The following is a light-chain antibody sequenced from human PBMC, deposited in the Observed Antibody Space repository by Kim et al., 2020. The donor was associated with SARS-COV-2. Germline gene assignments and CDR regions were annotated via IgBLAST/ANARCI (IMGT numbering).Light chain of an antibody. CDR3: QQSGGSPPGLT. V-gene: IGKV3-20*01. Sequence: EIVLTQSPATLSLSPGERATLSCRASQSLDSGYLHWYQHKPGQAPRLLIFGASNRPSGIPDRFSGSGSGTDFTLSISRLEPEDFAVYYCQQSGGSPPGLTFGQGTRLEIK. J-gene: IGKJ5*01. CDR1: QSLDSGY. CDR2: GAS.